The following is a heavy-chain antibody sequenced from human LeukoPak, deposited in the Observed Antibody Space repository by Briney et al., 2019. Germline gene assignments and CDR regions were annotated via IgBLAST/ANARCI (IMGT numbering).Heavy chain of an antibody. D-gene: IGHD4-17*01. CDR2: INAGNGNT. J-gene: IGHJ4*02. CDR1: GYSFTRYA. V-gene: IGHV1-3*01. CDR3: ARGMRTVTTYLPY. Sequence: GASVKVSCKAFGYSFTRYAMHWVRQAPGQRLEWMGWINAGNGNTKYSQKFQGRVTITRDTSASTAYMELSSLRSEDTAVYYCARGMRTVTTYLPYWGQGTLVTVSS.